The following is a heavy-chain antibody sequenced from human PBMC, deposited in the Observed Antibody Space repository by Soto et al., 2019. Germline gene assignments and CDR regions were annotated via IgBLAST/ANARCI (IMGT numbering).Heavy chain of an antibody. D-gene: IGHD2-15*01. Sequence: GGSLRLSCAASRFTFSDYAMTWVRQAPGKGLEWVSYISSSGSTTHYADSVKGRFTISRDNAKNSLFLHLNSLRDEDTALYHCARAGKGLIELLYHDYHGMDVCGQGTTVTVSS. J-gene: IGHJ6*02. CDR1: RFTFSDYA. CDR2: ISSSGSTT. CDR3: ARAGKGLIELLYHDYHGMDV. V-gene: IGHV3-48*02.